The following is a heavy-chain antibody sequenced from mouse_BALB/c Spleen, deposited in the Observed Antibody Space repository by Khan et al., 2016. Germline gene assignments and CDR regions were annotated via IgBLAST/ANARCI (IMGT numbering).Heavy chain of an antibody. D-gene: IGHD2-3*01. CDR1: GYTFTNYG. CDR3: ARWLLNYWYFDV. CDR2: INTYTGEP. Sequence: QFQLVQSGPELKKPGEIVKISCKASGYTFTNYGMNWVKQAPGKGLKWMGWINTYTGEPTYADDFKGRFAFSLETSANTAYLQIDNLKNEDTATYFCARWLLNYWYFDVWGAGTTVTVSS. J-gene: IGHJ1*01. V-gene: IGHV9-3-1*01.